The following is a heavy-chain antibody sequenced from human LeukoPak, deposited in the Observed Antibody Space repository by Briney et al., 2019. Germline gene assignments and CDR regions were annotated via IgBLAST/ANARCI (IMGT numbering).Heavy chain of an antibody. CDR3: ARDRTEIKYYGSGSYYND. Sequence: ASVKVSCRASGYTFTGYHMHWVRQAPGQGLEWMGWISAYNGNTNYAQKLQGRVTMTTDTSTSTAYMELRSLRSDDTAVYYCARDRTEIKYYGSGSYYNDWGQGTLVTVSS. CDR2: ISAYNGNT. CDR1: GYTFTGYH. D-gene: IGHD3-10*01. V-gene: IGHV1-18*04. J-gene: IGHJ4*02.